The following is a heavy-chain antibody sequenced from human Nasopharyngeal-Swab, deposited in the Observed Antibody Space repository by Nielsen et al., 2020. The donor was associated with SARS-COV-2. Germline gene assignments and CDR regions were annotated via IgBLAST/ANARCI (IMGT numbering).Heavy chain of an antibody. D-gene: IGHD6-19*01. Sequence: ASVKVSCKASGYTFTSYDINWVRQATGQGLEWMGWMNPNSGNTGYAQKFQGWVTMTRDTSISTAYMELSRLRSDDTAVYYCARGRRIAVAQNWFDPWGQGTLVTVSS. CDR2: MNPNSGNT. CDR1: GYTFTSYD. CDR3: ARGRRIAVAQNWFDP. J-gene: IGHJ5*02. V-gene: IGHV1-8*01.